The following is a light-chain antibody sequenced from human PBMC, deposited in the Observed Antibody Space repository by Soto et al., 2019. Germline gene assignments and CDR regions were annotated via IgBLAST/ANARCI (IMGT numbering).Light chain of an antibody. J-gene: IGLJ3*02. CDR3: NSYTSSTTWV. CDR2: EVS. Sequence: QSALTQPASVSGSPGQSITISCTGTSSDVGVYKYVSWYQQHPGKAPKLIIYEVSNRPSGVSNRFSGSKSGNTASLTISGLQAEDEANYFCNSYTSSTTWVFGGGTKLTVL. V-gene: IGLV2-14*01. CDR1: SSDVGVYKY.